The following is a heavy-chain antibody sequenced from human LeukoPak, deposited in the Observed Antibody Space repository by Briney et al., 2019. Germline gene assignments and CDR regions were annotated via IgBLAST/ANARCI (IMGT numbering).Heavy chain of an antibody. Sequence: PGGSLRLSCAASGFTFSDHYMDWVRQAPGKGLEWVGRTRNKANSYTTEYAASVKGRFTISRDDSKNSLYLQMNSLKTEDTAVYYCARVGRFTYYYDSSGIDYWGQGTLVTVSS. V-gene: IGHV3-72*01. CDR1: GFTFSDHY. CDR2: TRNKANSYTT. J-gene: IGHJ4*02. CDR3: ARVGRFTYYYDSSGIDY. D-gene: IGHD3-22*01.